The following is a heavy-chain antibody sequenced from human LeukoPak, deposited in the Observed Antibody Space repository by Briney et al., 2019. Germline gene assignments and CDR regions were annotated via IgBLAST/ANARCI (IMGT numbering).Heavy chain of an antibody. D-gene: IGHD3-16*01. CDR1: GGSISSSSYY. CDR2: IYYSGGT. CDR3: ARQGGRNDY. J-gene: IGHJ4*02. V-gene: IGHV4-39*01. Sequence: SETLSLTCTVSGGSISSSSYYWGWIRQPPGKGLEWIGSIYYSGGTYYNPSLKSRVTISVDTSKNQFSLKLSSVTAADTAVYYCARQGGRNDYWGQGTLVTVSS.